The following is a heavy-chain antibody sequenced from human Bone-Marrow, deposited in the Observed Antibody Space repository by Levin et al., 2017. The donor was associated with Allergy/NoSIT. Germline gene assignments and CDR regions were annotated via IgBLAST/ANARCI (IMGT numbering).Heavy chain of an antibody. CDR2: IRPNSGDT. J-gene: IGHJ4*02. CDR3: ARWGTSSLAVSTVEFDS. V-gene: IGHV1-2*06. CDR1: GYTFSGYY. Sequence: RASVKVSCKTSGYTFSGYYIHWVRQAPGQGLEWMGRIRPNSGDTTYSQSFQGRLTLTRDTSTATVYMQLNSLTSDDTAVYFCARWGTSSLAVSTVEFDSWGQGTLVTVS. D-gene: IGHD5/OR15-5a*01.